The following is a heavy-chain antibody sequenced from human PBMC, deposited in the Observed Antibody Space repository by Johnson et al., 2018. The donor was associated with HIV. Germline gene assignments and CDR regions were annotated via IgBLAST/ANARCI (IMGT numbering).Heavy chain of an antibody. CDR3: ARSGGYPNAFDI. CDR2: IYSGGNT. CDR1: GFTVSSNY. Sequence: VQLVESGGGLIQPGGSLRLSCAASGFTVSSNYMSWVRQAPGKGLEWVSLIYSGGNTYYADSVKGRFTISRDNSKNSLFLQMNSLRVEDTAVYYCARSGGYPNAFDIWGQGTMVTVSS. V-gene: IGHV3-53*01. J-gene: IGHJ3*02. D-gene: IGHD6-13*01.